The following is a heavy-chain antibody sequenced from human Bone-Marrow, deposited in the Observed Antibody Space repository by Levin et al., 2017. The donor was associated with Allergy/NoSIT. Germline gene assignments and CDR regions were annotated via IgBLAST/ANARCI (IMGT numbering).Heavy chain of an antibody. V-gene: IGHV3-7*01. J-gene: IGHJ4*02. CDR1: GFTFSSYW. CDR2: IKQDGSEK. CDR3: ARPSLRFLEWLLIDY. D-gene: IGHD3-3*01. Sequence: LSLTCAASGFTFSSYWMSWVRQAPGKGLEWVANIKQDGSEKYYVDSVKGRFTISRDNAKNSLYLQMNSLRAEDTAVYYCARPSLRFLEWLLIDYWGQGTLVTVSS.